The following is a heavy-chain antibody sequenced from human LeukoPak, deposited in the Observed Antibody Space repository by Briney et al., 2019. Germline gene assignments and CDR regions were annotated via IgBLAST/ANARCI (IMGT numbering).Heavy chain of an antibody. Sequence: SETLSLTCAVYGGSFSGYYWGWIRQPPGKGLEWIGEINHSGSTNYNPSLKSRVTISVDTSKNQFSLKLSSVTAADTAVYYCARGGGSSWPYDYWGQGTLVTVSS. CDR1: GGSFSGYY. CDR3: ARGGGSSWPYDY. J-gene: IGHJ4*02. CDR2: INHSGST. V-gene: IGHV4-34*01. D-gene: IGHD6-13*01.